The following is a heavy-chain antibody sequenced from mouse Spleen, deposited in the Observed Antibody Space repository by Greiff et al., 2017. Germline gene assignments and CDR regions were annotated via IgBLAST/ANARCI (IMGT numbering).Heavy chain of an antibody. CDR3: TTHHYGYPFAY. D-gene: IGHD1-2*01. CDR2: IDPENVDT. CDR1: GFSIEDDY. Sequence: EVQLQQSGAELVRPGASVKLSCTASGFSIEDDYMHWVKQRPEQGLEWIGWIDPENVDTEYASKFQDKATITADTSSNTAYLQLSSLTSEDTAVYYCTTHHYGYPFAYWGQGTLVTVSA. V-gene: IGHV14-4*01. J-gene: IGHJ3*01.